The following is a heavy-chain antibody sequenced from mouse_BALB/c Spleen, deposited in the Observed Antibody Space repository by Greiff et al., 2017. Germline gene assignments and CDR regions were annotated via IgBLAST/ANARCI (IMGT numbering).Heavy chain of an antibody. CDR3: ARVYYDFYAMDY. Sequence: EVKLVESGGGLVQPGGSRKLSCAASGFTFSSFGMHWVRQAPEKGLEWVAYISSGSSTIYYADTVKGRFTISRANPKNTLFLQMTSLRSEDTAMYYCARVYYDFYAMDYWGQGTSVTVSS. D-gene: IGHD2-1*01. V-gene: IGHV5-17*02. J-gene: IGHJ4*01. CDR1: GFTFSSFG. CDR2: ISSGSSTI.